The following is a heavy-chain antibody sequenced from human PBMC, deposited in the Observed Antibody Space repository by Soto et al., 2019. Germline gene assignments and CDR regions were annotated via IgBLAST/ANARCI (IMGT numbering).Heavy chain of an antibody. D-gene: IGHD5-18*01. J-gene: IGHJ4*02. CDR2: IRNDIYDETT. Sequence: PGGSLRLSCTASGFTFGDFGMNWVRQAPGKGLEWIAFIRNDIYDETTEYAASVKGRFTISRDDSKSMAFLQMDSLQTEDTAVYFCNRGSDGYNPYYFLFWGQGALVTVSS. V-gene: IGHV3-49*04. CDR1: GFTFGDFG. CDR3: NRGSDGYNPYYFLF.